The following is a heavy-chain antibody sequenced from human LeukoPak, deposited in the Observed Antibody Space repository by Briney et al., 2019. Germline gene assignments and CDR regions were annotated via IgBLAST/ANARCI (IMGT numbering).Heavy chain of an antibody. CDR2: IRSDGSNI. J-gene: IGHJ6*03. V-gene: IGHV3-30*02. D-gene: IGHD3-10*01. CDR1: GFTFSSYG. CDR3: ARVRGVRGVINYYMDV. Sequence: GGSLRLSCAASGFTFSSYGMHWVRQAPGKGLEWVAFIRSDGSNIYYADSVKGRFTISRDNSKNTLYLQMNSLRAEDTAVYYCARVRGVRGVINYYMDVWGKGTTVTVSS.